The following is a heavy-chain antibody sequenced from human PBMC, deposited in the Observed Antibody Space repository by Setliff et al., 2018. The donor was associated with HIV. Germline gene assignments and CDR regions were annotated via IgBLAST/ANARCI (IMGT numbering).Heavy chain of an antibody. CDR3: ARVPYSSSWYDYYYYGMDV. Sequence: SETLSLTCNVSGGSISSVNYYWNWIRQPAGKGLEWIGRIYASGSPTYNSSLESRVTISVDTSKNQFSLRLTSVTAADTAVYYCARVPYSSSWYDYYYYGMDVWGQGTTVTVSS. CDR1: GGSISSVNYY. D-gene: IGHD6-13*01. V-gene: IGHV4-61*02. CDR2: IYASGSP. J-gene: IGHJ6*02.